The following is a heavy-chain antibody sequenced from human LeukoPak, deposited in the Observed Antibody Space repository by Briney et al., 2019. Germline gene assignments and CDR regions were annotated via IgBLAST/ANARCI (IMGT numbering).Heavy chain of an antibody. Sequence: GASVKVSCKASGYTFTCYYMHWVRQAPGQGLEWMGWINPNSGGTNYAQKFQGRVTMNRDTSISTAYMELSRLRSDDTAVYYCARGYYGSGAPDYWGQGTLVTVSS. CDR2: INPNSGGT. D-gene: IGHD3-10*01. J-gene: IGHJ4*02. V-gene: IGHV1-2*02. CDR1: GYTFTCYY. CDR3: ARGYYGSGAPDY.